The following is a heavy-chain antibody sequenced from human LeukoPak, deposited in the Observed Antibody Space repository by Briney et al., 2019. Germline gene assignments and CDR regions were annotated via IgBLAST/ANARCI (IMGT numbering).Heavy chain of an antibody. Sequence: PSETLSLTCTVSGGSISSGSYYWGWIRQPPGKGLEWIGSIYYSGSTYYKPSLKSRVTISVDTSKNKSSLKLSSVTAADTAVYYCARGGTGGDGYNLFDYWGQGTLVTVSS. CDR3: ARGGTGGDGYNLFDY. V-gene: IGHV4-39*07. CDR2: IYYSGST. J-gene: IGHJ4*02. CDR1: GGSISSGSYY. D-gene: IGHD5-24*01.